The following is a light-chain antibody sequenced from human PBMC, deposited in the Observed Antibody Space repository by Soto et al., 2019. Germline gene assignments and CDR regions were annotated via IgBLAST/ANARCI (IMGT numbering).Light chain of an antibody. CDR1: PSIDRW. V-gene: IGKV1-5*01. J-gene: IGKJ1*01. Sequence: DIQMTQSPSTLSASVGDRVTITCRASPSIDRWLAWYQQKPGKAPNLLIYDASSLESGVPSRFSDSGSGTEFTLTISGLQPDDFATYYCQQYNSYPRTFGQGTKVEIK. CDR2: DAS. CDR3: QQYNSYPRT.